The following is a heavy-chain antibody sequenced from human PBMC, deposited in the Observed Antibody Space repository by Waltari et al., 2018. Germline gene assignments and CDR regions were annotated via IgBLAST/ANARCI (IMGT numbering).Heavy chain of an antibody. V-gene: IGHV1-2*06. J-gene: IGHJ6*02. D-gene: IGHD4-17*01. Sequence: QVQLVQSGAAVKKPGASVKVSCKASGYTFTGYYMQWVPPAPGQGLGWMGRINPNSGGTNYAQKFQGRVTMTRDTSISTAYMELSRLRSDDTAVYYCARDLPTVTTGRFYYYYGMDVWGQGTTVTVSS. CDR3: ARDLPTVTTGRFYYYYGMDV. CDR2: INPNSGGT. CDR1: GYTFTGYY.